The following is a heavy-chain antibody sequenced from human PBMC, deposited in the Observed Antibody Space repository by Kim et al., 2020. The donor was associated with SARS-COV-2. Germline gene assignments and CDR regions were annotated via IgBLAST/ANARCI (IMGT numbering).Heavy chain of an antibody. D-gene: IGHD6-6*01. CDR3: AKGGIAARTDKFDY. V-gene: IGHV3-23*01. Sequence: ADSVKGRFTITRDNSKNTLYLQMNSRRAEDTAVYYCAKGGIAARTDKFDYWGQGTLVTVSS. J-gene: IGHJ4*02.